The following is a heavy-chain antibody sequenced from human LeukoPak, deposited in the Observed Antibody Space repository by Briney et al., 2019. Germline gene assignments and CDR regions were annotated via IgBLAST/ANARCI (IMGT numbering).Heavy chain of an antibody. CDR1: GGSFSGYY. CDR3: ARRGFGFGESYTTYY. V-gene: IGHV4-34*01. CDR2: INHSGST. D-gene: IGHD3-10*01. J-gene: IGHJ4*02. Sequence: SETLSLTCAVYGGSFSGYYWSWIRQPPGKGLEWIGEINHSGSTNYNPSLKSRVTISVDTSKNQFSLKLSSVTAADTAVYYCARRGFGFGESYTTYYWGQGTLVTVSS.